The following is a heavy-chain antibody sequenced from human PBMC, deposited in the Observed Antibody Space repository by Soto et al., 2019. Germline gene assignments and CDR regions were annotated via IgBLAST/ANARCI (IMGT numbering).Heavy chain of an antibody. J-gene: IGHJ4*01. CDR2: IYYSGST. D-gene: IGHD3-3*01. CDR1: GGSISSSSYY. V-gene: IGHV4-39*01. CDR3: ATNLYDFWSGTVSDKEDD. Sequence: KPSETLSLTCTVSGGSISSSSYYWGWIRQPPGKGLEWIGSIYYSGSTYYNPSLKSRVTISVDTSKNQFSLKLSSVTAADTAVYYCATNLYDFWSGTVSDKEDDWGHVTLVTSPQ.